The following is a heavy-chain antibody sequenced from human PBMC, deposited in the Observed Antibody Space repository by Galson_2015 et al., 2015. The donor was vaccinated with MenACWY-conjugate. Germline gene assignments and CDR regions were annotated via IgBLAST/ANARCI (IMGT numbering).Heavy chain of an antibody. CDR1: GFTFSNYN. J-gene: IGHJ5*02. D-gene: IGHD6-6*01. V-gene: IGHV3-21*01. Sequence: SLRLSCAASGFTFSNYNMNWVRQTQGKGLEWVSCISSTGSYIYYADSLKGRFTISRDNAKNSLYLQMNSLTSEDTAVYYCAKGTTASRPSWFDPWGQGTLVTVSS. CDR2: ISSTGSYI. CDR3: AKGTTASRPSWFDP.